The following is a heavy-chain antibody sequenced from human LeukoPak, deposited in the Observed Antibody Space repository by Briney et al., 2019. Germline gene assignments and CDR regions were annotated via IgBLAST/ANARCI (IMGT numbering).Heavy chain of an antibody. V-gene: IGHV3-21*01. CDR3: ARGLVVVTAMTDYFDY. Sequence: GGSLRLSCAASGFTLSSYSMNWVRQAPGKGLEWVSSISSSSSYIYYADSVKGRFTISRDNSKNTLYLQMNSLRAEDTAVYYCARGLVVVTAMTDYFDYWGQGTLVTVSS. J-gene: IGHJ4*02. CDR1: GFTLSSYS. CDR2: ISSSSSYI. D-gene: IGHD2-21*02.